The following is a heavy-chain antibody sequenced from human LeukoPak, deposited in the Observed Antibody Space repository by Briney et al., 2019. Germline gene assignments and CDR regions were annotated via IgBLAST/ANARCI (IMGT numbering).Heavy chain of an antibody. D-gene: IGHD6-19*01. CDR1: GFTFSSYG. J-gene: IGHJ6*03. Sequence: PGRSLRLSCAASGFTFSSYGMLWVRQAPGKGLEWVAVIWYDGSNKYYADSVKGRFTISRDNAKNSLYLQMNSLRAEDTAVYYCARDRDSSGWYGSYYYMDVWGKGTTVTVSS. CDR2: IWYDGSNK. CDR3: ARDRDSSGWYGSYYYMDV. V-gene: IGHV3-33*01.